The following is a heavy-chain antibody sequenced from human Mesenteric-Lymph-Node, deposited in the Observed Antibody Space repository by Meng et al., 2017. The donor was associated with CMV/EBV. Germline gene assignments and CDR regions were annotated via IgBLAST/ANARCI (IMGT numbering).Heavy chain of an antibody. V-gene: IGHV3-11*01. CDR3: ARVGVAAAGPGPLDI. J-gene: IGHJ3*02. CDR1: GFSFSDHH. D-gene: IGHD6-13*01. CDR2: SSTGDRTI. Sequence: GESLKISCAASGFSFSDHHMHWIRQAPGKGLEWISYSSTGDRTIDYAESVKGRFTISRDSAKNSVSLQMNSLTVDDTAVYYCARVGVAAAGPGPLDIWGQGTKVTVSS.